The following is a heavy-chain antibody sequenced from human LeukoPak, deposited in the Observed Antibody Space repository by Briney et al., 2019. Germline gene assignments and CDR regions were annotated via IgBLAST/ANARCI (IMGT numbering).Heavy chain of an antibody. CDR1: GGSISSDY. CDR3: ARAIYPYYYMDV. J-gene: IGHJ6*03. CDR2: FYYSGST. Sequence: SETLSLTCTVSGGSISSDYWSWIRQPPGKGLEWIGYFYYSGSTNYNPSLKSRVSISGDTSKNQFSLRLSSVTTVDTAVCYCARAIYPYYYMDVWGKGTTVTVSS. V-gene: IGHV4-59*01. D-gene: IGHD5/OR15-5a*01.